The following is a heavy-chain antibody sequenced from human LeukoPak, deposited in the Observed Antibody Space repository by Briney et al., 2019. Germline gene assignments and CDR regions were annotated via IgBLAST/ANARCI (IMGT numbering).Heavy chain of an antibody. D-gene: IGHD3-9*01. CDR3: ARLRYFDWINWFDP. Sequence: GGSLRLSCAASGFTFSSYAMSWVRQAPGKGLEWVSVIYSGGSTYYADSVKGRFTISRDNSKNTLYLQMNSLRAEDTAVYYCARLRYFDWINWFDPWGQGTLVTVSS. CDR1: GFTFSSYA. V-gene: IGHV3-53*01. J-gene: IGHJ5*02. CDR2: IYSGGST.